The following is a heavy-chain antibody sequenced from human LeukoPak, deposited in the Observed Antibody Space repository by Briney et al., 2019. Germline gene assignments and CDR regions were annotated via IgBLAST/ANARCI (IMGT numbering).Heavy chain of an antibody. J-gene: IGHJ4*02. CDR2: VGAGGRRT. D-gene: IGHD3-10*01. CDR3: AKGLDYYGSGSYDH. CDR1: GFTFSSYA. V-gene: IGHV3-23*01. Sequence: GGSLRLSCAASGFTFSSYAMTWVRQAPGKGLAWVSTVGAGGRRTYYADSVRGRFTISRDNSKNTLYLQMNTQRAEDTAVYYCAKGLDYYGSGSYDHWGQGTLVTVSS.